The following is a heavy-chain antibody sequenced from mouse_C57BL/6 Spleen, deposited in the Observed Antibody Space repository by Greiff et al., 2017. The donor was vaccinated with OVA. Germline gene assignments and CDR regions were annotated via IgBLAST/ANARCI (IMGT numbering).Heavy chain of an antibody. CDR1: GYTFTSYW. CDR3: GIYYGNSNWCFDV. CDR2: ILTNSGST. V-gene: IGHV1-64*01. D-gene: IGHD1-1*01. J-gene: IGHJ1*03. Sequence: QVQLQQPGAELVKPGASVKLSCKASGYTFTSYWLHWVKQRPGKGLEWIGMILTNSGSTNYNEKFKSKATLPVDKSSSTAYMQLSSLTSEDSAVYYGGIYYGNSNWCFDVWGKGTTVTVAS.